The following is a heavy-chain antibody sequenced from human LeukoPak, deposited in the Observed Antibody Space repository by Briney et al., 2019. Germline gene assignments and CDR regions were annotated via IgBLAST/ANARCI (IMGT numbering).Heavy chain of an antibody. D-gene: IGHD3-10*01. CDR2: IYYSGST. V-gene: IGHV4-39*01. J-gene: IGHJ5*02. CDR1: GGSISSSSYY. Sequence: SETLSLTCTVSGGSISSSSYYWGWIRQPPGKGLEWIGSIYYSGSTYYNPSLKGRVTISVDTSKNQFSLKLSSVTAADTAVYYCARGIDMVRGVKSWFDPWGQGTLVTVSS. CDR3: ARGIDMVRGVKSWFDP.